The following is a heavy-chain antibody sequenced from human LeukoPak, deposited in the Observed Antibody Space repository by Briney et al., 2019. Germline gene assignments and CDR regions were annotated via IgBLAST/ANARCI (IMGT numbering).Heavy chain of an antibody. D-gene: IGHD1-26*01. CDR1: GFTFDDYA. CDR3: AKDTLGATVNYFDY. V-gene: IGHV3-9*01. CDR2: ISWNSDSI. Sequence: GGSLRLSCAASGFTFDDYAMHWVRQAPGKGLEWVSGISWNSDSIGYADSVKGRFTISRDNAKNCLYLQMNSLRAEDTALYYCAKDTLGATVNYFDYWGQGTLVTVSS. J-gene: IGHJ4*02.